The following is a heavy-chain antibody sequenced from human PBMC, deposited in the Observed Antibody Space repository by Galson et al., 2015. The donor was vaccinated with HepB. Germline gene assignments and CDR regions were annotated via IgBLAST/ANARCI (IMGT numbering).Heavy chain of an antibody. V-gene: IGHV1-18*04. CDR2: ISAYNGNT. CDR1: GYTFTSYG. D-gene: IGHD3-16*01. J-gene: IGHJ6*02. Sequence: SVKVSCKASGYTFTSYGIGWVRQAPGQGLEWMGWISAYNGNTNYAQKLQGRVTMTTDTSTSTAYMELRSLRSDDTAVYYCARDLGPGYYYYYGMDVWGQGTTVTVSS. CDR3: ARDLGPGYYYYYGMDV.